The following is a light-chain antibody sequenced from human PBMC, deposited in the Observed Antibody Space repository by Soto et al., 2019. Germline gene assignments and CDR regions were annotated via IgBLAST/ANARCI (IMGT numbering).Light chain of an antibody. Sequence: DIQMTQSPSTLSASVGDRVTITCRASQSVGRPLAWYQQQPGKAPKLLIYGVSTLESGVPSRFSGFGSGTEFTLSISSLQPGDFGTYYCQQFYKGWTFGQGTRV. CDR3: QQFYKGWT. V-gene: IGKV1-5*01. CDR1: QSVGRP. J-gene: IGKJ1*01. CDR2: GVS.